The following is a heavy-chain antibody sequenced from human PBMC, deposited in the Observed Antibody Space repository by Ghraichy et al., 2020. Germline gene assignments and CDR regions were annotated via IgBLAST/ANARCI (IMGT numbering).Heavy chain of an antibody. J-gene: IGHJ4*02. V-gene: IGHV3-15*01. D-gene: IGHD1-7*01. Sequence: MEWIDRIRSKTDVCATDYAAPVKGRFTISRDDSKNTLYLQMNRLKTEDTAVYYCTTVHTIPGTTRSDYWGQGTL. CDR3: TTVHTIPGTTRSDY. CDR2: IRSKTDVCAT.